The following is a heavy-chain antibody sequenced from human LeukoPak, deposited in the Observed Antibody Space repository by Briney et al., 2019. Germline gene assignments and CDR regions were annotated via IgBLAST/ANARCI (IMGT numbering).Heavy chain of an antibody. Sequence: PGGSLRLSCAASGFTFSSYAMHWVRQAPGKGLEWVAVISYDGSNKYYADSVKGRFTISRDNSKNTLYLQMNSLRAEDTAVYYCARGSGETLYYYYYGMDVWGQGTTVTVSS. J-gene: IGHJ6*02. V-gene: IGHV3-30-3*01. CDR1: GFTFSSYA. D-gene: IGHD3-16*01. CDR2: ISYDGSNK. CDR3: ARGSGETLYYYYYGMDV.